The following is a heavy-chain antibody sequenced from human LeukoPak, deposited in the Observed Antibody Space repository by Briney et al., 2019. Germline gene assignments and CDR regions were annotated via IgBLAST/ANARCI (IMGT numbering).Heavy chain of an antibody. V-gene: IGHV4-34*01. CDR1: GGSFSGYY. D-gene: IGHD3-22*01. Sequence: SETLSLTCAVYGGSFSGYYWSWIRQPPGKGLEWIGEINHSGSTTYNPSLKSRVTISLATSKNQFSLKLSSVTAADTAVYYCARGNYYVSSAYYPSWGQGTLVTVSS. J-gene: IGHJ5*02. CDR3: ARGNYYVSSAYYPS. CDR2: INHSGST.